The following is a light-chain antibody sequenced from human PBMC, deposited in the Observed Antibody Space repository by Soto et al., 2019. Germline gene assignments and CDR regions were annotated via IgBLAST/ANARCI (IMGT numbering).Light chain of an antibody. J-gene: IGKJ1*01. CDR3: QQYKSYPWT. Sequence: DIQMTQSPSSLSASVGDRVTITCRASQTITIYLNWYQQKPGKAPKLLIYDASSLDSGVPSRFSGGGSGTEFTLTISSLQPDDFATYYCQQYKSYPWTFGQGTKVDI. CDR2: DAS. V-gene: IGKV1-5*01. CDR1: QTITIY.